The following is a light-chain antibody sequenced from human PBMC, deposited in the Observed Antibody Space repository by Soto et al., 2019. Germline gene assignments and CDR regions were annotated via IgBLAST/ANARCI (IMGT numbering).Light chain of an antibody. Sequence: QSVLTQPPSASGSPGQSVTISCTGTKNDIGVYDFVSWYQHHPGKAPRLIIYEVVQRPSGVPDRFSGSRSGNTASLTISGLQAEDEADYYCSIYTSSSTYVFGTGTKVTVL. V-gene: IGLV2-18*01. CDR2: EVV. CDR3: SIYTSSSTYV. CDR1: KNDIGVYDF. J-gene: IGLJ1*01.